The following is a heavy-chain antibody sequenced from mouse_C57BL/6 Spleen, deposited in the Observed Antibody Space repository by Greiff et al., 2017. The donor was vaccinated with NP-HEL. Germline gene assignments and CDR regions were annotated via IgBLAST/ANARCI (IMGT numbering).Heavy chain of an antibody. CDR3: ARAVKPYEGYFDY. V-gene: IGHV1-72*01. Sequence: VKLQESGAELVKPGASVKLSCKASGYTFTSYWMHWVKQRPGQGLEWIGGIDPNSGGTKYNEKFKSKATLTVDKPSSTAYIQLSSLTSEDATVCYCARAVKPYEGYFDYWGQGTTLTVSS. CDR2: IDPNSGGT. D-gene: IGHD2-3*01. J-gene: IGHJ2*01. CDR1: GYTFTSYW.